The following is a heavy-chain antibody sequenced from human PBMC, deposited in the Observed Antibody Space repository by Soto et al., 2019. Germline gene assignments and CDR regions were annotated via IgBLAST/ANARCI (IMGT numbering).Heavy chain of an antibody. CDR2: IYYSGST. CDR3: ARGITMVRGVILTPYFDY. CDR1: GGSISSGGYY. J-gene: IGHJ4*02. D-gene: IGHD3-10*01. Sequence: QVQLQESGPGLVKPSQTLSLTCTVSGGSISSGGYYWSWIRQHPGKVLEWIGYIYYSGSTYYNPSLKSRVTISVDTSKNQFSLKLSSVTAADTAVYYCARGITMVRGVILTPYFDYWGQGTLVTVSS. V-gene: IGHV4-31*03.